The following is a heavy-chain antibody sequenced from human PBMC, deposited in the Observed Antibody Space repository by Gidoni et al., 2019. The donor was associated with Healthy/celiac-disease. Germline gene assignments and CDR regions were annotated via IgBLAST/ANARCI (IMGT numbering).Heavy chain of an antibody. V-gene: IGHV3-23*01. D-gene: IGHD2-15*01. CDR2: ISGSGGST. CDR3: ANNVVVVAATPSAFDI. CDR1: GFTFSSYA. Sequence: EVQLLESGGGLVQPGGSLRLSCAASGFTFSSYAMSWVRQAPGKGLEWVPAISGSGGSTYYADSVKGRFTISRDNSKNTLYLQMNSLIAEDTAVYYCANNVVVVAATPSAFDIWGQGTMVTVSS. J-gene: IGHJ3*02.